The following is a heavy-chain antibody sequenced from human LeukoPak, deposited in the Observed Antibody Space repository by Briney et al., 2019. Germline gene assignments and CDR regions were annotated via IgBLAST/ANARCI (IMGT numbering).Heavy chain of an antibody. CDR1: GYIFTSYS. V-gene: IGHV1-3*01. J-gene: IGHJ3*02. CDR3: ASAYCGGDCYFVSHAFDI. CDR2: INAGNGNT. D-gene: IGHD2-21*02. Sequence: ASVKVSCKASGYIFTSYSMHWVRQAPGQRLEWMGWINAGNGNTKYSQKFQGRVTITRDTSASTAYMGLSSLRSEDTAVYYCASAYCGGDCYFVSHAFDIWGQGTMVTVSS.